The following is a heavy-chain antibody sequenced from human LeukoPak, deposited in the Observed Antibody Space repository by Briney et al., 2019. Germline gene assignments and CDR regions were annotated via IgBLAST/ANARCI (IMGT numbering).Heavy chain of an antibody. Sequence: GGPLTLPCAASGLTFNDYAMTWLRNAPGKALEWVASIHHFEISKYYAVSVKGRFTISRDNFRSTLYLEMISLKVEDTATYYCAKDRGTITSLLVHGVPGPAQDVEGWGQGALVTVAS. CDR2: IHHFEISK. J-gene: IGHJ4*02. D-gene: IGHD5-12*01. CDR3: AKDRGTITSLLVHGVPGPAQDVEG. CDR1: GLTFNDYA. V-gene: IGHV3-23*01.